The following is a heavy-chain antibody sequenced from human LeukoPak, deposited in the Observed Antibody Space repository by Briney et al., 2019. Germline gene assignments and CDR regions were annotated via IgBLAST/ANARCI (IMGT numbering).Heavy chain of an antibody. V-gene: IGHV3-30*18. D-gene: IGHD5-12*01. CDR1: GFTLRYYG. Sequence: GRSLRLSCAASGFTLRYYGMHWVRQAPGKGLEWVAVISYDGHNEYYADSVKGRFTISRDNSKNTVLLQMNSLRVEDTAVYYCAKGIGYGGMDVWGQGTTLIVSS. CDR3: AKGIGYGGMDV. J-gene: IGHJ6*02. CDR2: ISYDGHNE.